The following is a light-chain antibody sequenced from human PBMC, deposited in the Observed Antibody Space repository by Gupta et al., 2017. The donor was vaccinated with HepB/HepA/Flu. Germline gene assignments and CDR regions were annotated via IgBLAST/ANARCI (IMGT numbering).Light chain of an antibody. CDR2: EVS. CDR3: TSYEGSNNFEV. CDR1: SSDVGGYNY. V-gene: IGLV2-8*01. Sequence: QSALTQPPSASGSPGPSVTIPCTGTSSDVGGYNYVSWYQQHPGKAPNLMIDEVSKRPSGVPDRFSGSKSGNTASLTVSGLQAEDEADYYCTSYEGSNNFEVFGTGTKVTVL. J-gene: IGLJ1*01.